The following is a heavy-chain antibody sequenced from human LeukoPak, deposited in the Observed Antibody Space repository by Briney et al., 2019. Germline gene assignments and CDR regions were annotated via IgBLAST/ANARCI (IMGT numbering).Heavy chain of an antibody. CDR2: ISSSGSTI. D-gene: IGHD3-10*01. CDR1: GFTFSSYE. J-gene: IGHJ4*02. Sequence: PGGPLRLSCAASGFTFSSYEMNWVRQAPGKGLEWVSYISSSGSTIYYADSVKGRFTISRDNAKNSLYLQMNSLRAEDTAVYYCARLAPMGFDYWGQGTLVTVSS. CDR3: ARLAPMGFDY. V-gene: IGHV3-48*03.